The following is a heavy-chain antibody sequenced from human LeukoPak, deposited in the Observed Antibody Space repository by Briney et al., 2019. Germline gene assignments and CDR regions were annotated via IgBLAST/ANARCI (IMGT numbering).Heavy chain of an antibody. D-gene: IGHD1-26*01. CDR2: IYYSGST. J-gene: IGHJ4*02. V-gene: IGHV4-59*01. CDR1: GGSISSYY. Sequence: SETLSLTCTVSGGSISSYYWSWIRQPPGKGLEWIGYIYYSGSTNYNPSLKSRVTISVDTSKNQFSLKLSSVTAADTAVYYCARATIYSGSYSLDDWGQGTLVTVSS. CDR3: ARATIYSGSYSLDD.